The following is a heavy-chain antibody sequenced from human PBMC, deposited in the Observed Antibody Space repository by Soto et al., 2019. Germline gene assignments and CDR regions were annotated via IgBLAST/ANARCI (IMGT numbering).Heavy chain of an antibody. D-gene: IGHD6-13*01. CDR3: ARHQSHSSSYVDP. CDR1: GGSISSSSYY. V-gene: IGHV4-39*01. J-gene: IGHJ5*02. Sequence: QLQLQESGPGLVKPSETLSLTCTVSGGSISSSSYYWGWIRQPPGKGLEWIGSIYYSGSTYYNPSLNSRVTISVDTSKNPFSLKLSSVTAADTAVYYCARHQSHSSSYVDPWGQGTLVTVSS. CDR2: IYYSGST.